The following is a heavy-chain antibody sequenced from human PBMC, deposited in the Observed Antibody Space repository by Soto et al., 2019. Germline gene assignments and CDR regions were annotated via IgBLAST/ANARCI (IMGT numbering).Heavy chain of an antibody. CDR3: AKSGYSYGYTYYFDY. D-gene: IGHD5-18*01. CDR1: GFTFSSYG. J-gene: IGHJ4*02. CDR2: ISYDGSNK. Sequence: GGSLRLSCAASGFTFSSYGMHWVRQAPGKGLEWVAVISYDGSNKYYADSVKGRFTISRDNSKNTLYLQMNSLRAEDTAVYYCAKSGYSYGYTYYFDYWGQGTLVTVSS. V-gene: IGHV3-30*18.